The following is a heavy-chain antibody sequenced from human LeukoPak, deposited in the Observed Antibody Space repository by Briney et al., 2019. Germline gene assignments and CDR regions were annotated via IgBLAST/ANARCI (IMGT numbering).Heavy chain of an antibody. CDR2: ISGSGGST. V-gene: IGHV3-23*01. CDR1: GFTLCSYS. Sequence: GGALRISFAASGFTLCSYSMSWVRQAPGKGVEWVSAISGSGGSTYYADSVKGRFTISRDNSKNTLYLQMSSLRAEDTAVYYCAINTVTQYYYYGMDVWGQGTTVTVSS. D-gene: IGHD4-17*01. J-gene: IGHJ6*02. CDR3: AINTVTQYYYYGMDV.